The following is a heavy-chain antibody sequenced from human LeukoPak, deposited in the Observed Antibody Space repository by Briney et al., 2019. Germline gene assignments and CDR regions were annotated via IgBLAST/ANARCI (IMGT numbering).Heavy chain of an antibody. CDR3: ARRGYGYGAGYFDY. Sequence: SETLSLTCTVSGGSISSSSYYWGWIRQPPGKGLEWIGSFFYSGSTYYNPSLKSRVTISVDTSKNQFSLKLSSVTAADTAVYYCARRGYGYGAGYFDYWGQGTLVTVSS. CDR1: GGSISSSSYY. J-gene: IGHJ4*02. CDR2: FFYSGST. V-gene: IGHV4-39*01. D-gene: IGHD5-18*01.